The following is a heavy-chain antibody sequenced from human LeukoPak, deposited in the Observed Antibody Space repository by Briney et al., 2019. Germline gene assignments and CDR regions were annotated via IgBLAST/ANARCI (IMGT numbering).Heavy chain of an antibody. CDR1: GGSFSGYY. CDR3: ARTSTADFWSGTYDY. J-gene: IGHJ4*02. Sequence: SETLSLTCAVYGGSFSGYYWSWIRQPPGKGLEWIGEINHSGSTNYNPSLKSRVTISVDTSKNQFSLKLSSVTAADTAMYYCARTSTADFWSGTYDYWGQGTPVTVSS. CDR2: INHSGST. D-gene: IGHD3-3*01. V-gene: IGHV4-34*01.